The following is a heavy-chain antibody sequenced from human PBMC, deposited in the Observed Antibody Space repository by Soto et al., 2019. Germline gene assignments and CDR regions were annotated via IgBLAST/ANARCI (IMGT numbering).Heavy chain of an antibody. CDR1: GGSISSGDYY. CDR2: IYYSGST. CDR3: ARGGGRGYSYGYAY. D-gene: IGHD5-18*01. J-gene: IGHJ4*02. V-gene: IGHV4-30-4*01. Sequence: PSETLSLTCTVSGGSISSGDYYWSWIRQPPGKGLEWIGYIYYSGSTYYNPSLKSRVTISVDTSKNQFSLKLSSVTAADTAVYYCARGGGRGYSYGYAYWGQGTLVTVSS.